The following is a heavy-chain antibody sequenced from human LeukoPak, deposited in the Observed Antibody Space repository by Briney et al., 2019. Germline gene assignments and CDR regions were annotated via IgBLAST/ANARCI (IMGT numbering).Heavy chain of an antibody. Sequence: GESLKISCKGSGYSFTSYWIGWVRQMPGKGLEWMGIIYPGDSDTRYSPSFQGQVTISADKSISTAYLQWSSLKASDTAMYYRARQLGADYDFLTGPYYFDYWGQGTLVTVSS. V-gene: IGHV5-51*01. CDR2: IYPGDSDT. CDR3: ARQLGADYDFLTGPYYFDY. CDR1: GYSFTSYW. J-gene: IGHJ4*02. D-gene: IGHD3-9*01.